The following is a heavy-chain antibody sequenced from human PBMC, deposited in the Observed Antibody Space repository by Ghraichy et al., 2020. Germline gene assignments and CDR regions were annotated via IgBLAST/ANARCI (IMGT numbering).Heavy chain of an antibody. CDR2: IYYSGTT. Sequence: LSLTSTVSGGSMSSYYWSWIRQPPGKGLEWIGYIYYSGTTNYNSSLKSRATISVGTSKNQFSLKLSSVTAADTAVYYCARVAAGIIDSWGQGTLVTVSS. V-gene: IGHV4-59*01. CDR3: ARVAAGIIDS. D-gene: IGHD6-13*01. CDR1: GGSMSSYY. J-gene: IGHJ4*02.